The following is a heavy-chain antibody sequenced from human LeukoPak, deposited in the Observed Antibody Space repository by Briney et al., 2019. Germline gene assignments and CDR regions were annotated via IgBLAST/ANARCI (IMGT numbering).Heavy chain of an antibody. J-gene: IGHJ4*02. V-gene: IGHV2-70*11. CDR3: ARSRFSPVVGAADVDY. D-gene: IGHD1-26*01. CDR1: GFSLSTSGMC. Sequence: SGPALVKPTQTLTLTCTFSGFSLSTSGMCVRWIRQPPGKALEWLAGIDWDDDKYYSTSLKTRLTISKDTSKNQVVLTMTNMDPVETATYYCARSRFSPVVGAADVDYWGQGTLVTVSS. CDR2: IDWDDDK.